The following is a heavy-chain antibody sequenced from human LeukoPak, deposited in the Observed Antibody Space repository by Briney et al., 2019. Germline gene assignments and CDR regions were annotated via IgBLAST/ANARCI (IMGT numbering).Heavy chain of an antibody. V-gene: IGHV3-66*01. CDR1: GFTFSSYS. CDR2: IYSGGRT. CDR3: ARIARGCPDY. Sequence: GGSLRLSCAASGFTFSSYSMSWVRQAPGKGLEWVSLIYSGGRTYYADSVKGRFTVSRDNSKNTLYLQMNSLRAEDTAVYYCARIARGCPDYWGQGTLVTVSS. J-gene: IGHJ4*02. D-gene: IGHD2-21*01.